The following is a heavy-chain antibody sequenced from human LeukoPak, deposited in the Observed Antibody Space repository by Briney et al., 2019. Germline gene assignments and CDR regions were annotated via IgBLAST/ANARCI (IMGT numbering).Heavy chain of an antibody. D-gene: IGHD3-22*01. CDR1: GGTFSSYA. J-gene: IGHJ3*02. V-gene: IGHV1-69*04. Sequence: WASVKVSCKASGGTFSSYAISWVRQAPGQGLEWMGRIIPILGIANYAQKFQGRVTITADKSTSTAYMELSSLRSEDTAVYYCARDYYDSSGYSDAFDIWGQGTMVTVSS. CDR2: IIPILGIA. CDR3: ARDYYDSSGYSDAFDI.